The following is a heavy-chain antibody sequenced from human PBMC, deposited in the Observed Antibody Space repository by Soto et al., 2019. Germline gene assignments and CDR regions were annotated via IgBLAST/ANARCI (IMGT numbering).Heavy chain of an antibody. Sequence: PSETLSLTCTVSGGSIDSYYWSWIRQPPGKGLEWIGYIYYSGSTYYNPPLKSRVTISVDTSKNQFSLKLSSVTAADTAVYYCARRWGRTFDYWGQGTLVIVSS. CDR2: IYYSGST. CDR3: ARRWGRTFDY. J-gene: IGHJ4*02. CDR1: GGSIDSYY. D-gene: IGHD7-27*01. V-gene: IGHV4-59*08.